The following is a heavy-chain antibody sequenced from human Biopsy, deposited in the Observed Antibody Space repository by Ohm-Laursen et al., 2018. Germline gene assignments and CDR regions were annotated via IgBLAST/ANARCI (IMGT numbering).Heavy chain of an antibody. D-gene: IGHD1-26*01. J-gene: IGHJ5*02. V-gene: IGHV1-24*01. CDR2: IIPIPNVA. Sequence: ASVKVSCNVSGYTLTALSMHWVRQAPGRGLEWMGGIIPIPNVATYAQKFQGRITITADESTSTAYMELSSLTSDDTAVYFCARGEGSSWFDPWGHGTLVTVSS. CDR1: GYTLTALS. CDR3: ARGEGSSWFDP.